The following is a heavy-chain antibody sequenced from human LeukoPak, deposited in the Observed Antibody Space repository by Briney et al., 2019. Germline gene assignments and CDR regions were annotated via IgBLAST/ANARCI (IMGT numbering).Heavy chain of an antibody. CDR3: ASSYGDARSLDY. V-gene: IGHV4-30-4*01. J-gene: IGHJ4*02. D-gene: IGHD4-17*01. CDR1: SGSISSGDSY. Sequence: SETLSLTCTVSSGSISSGDSYWSWVRQPPGKGLEWIGNIYYSGSTYYNPSLKSRVTISVDTSKNQFSLKLSSVTAADTAVYYCASSYGDARSLDYWGQGTLVTVSS. CDR2: IYYSGST.